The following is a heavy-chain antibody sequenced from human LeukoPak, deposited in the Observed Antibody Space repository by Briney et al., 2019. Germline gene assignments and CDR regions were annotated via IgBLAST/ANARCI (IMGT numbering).Heavy chain of an antibody. Sequence: ASVKVSCKASGYTFTGYYMHWVRQAPGQGLEWMGRINPNSGGTSYAQKFQGRVTMTRDTSISTAYMELSRLRSDDTAVYYCARDYGQGAYDFWSGYFKDYYYGMDVWGQGTTVTVSS. CDR2: INPNSGGT. D-gene: IGHD3-3*01. CDR1: GYTFTGYY. V-gene: IGHV1-2*06. CDR3: ARDYGQGAYDFWSGYFKDYYYGMDV. J-gene: IGHJ6*02.